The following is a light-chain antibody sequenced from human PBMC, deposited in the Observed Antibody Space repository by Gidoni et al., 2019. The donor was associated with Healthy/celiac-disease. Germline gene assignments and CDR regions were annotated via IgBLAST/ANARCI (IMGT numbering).Light chain of an antibody. V-gene: IGKV3-20*01. CDR1: QSVSSSY. CDR2: GAS. CDR3: QQYGRT. J-gene: IGKJ2*01. Sequence: EIVLTQSPGTLSLSPGVRATLSCRTSQSVSSSYLAWYQQKPGQAPRLLIYGASSRATGTPDRFSGSGSGTDFTLTISRLEPEDFAVYYCQQYGRTFGQGTKLEIK.